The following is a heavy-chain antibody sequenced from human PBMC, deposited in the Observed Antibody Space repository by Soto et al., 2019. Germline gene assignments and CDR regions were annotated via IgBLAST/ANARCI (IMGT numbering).Heavy chain of an antibody. V-gene: IGHV3-74*01. CDR3: ARVHDSFAFDI. Sequence: GGSLRLSCAASGFTFSSYWMHWVHQAPGKGLVWVSRINSDGSSTSYADSVKGRFTISRDNAKNTLYLQMNSLRAEDTAVYYCARVHDSFAFDIWGQGTMVTVSS. J-gene: IGHJ3*02. D-gene: IGHD3-3*01. CDR2: INSDGSST. CDR1: GFTFSSYW.